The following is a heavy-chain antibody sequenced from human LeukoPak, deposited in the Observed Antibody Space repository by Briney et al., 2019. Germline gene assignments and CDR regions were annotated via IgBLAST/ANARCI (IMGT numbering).Heavy chain of an antibody. CDR2: ISGSGGST. D-gene: IGHD1-26*01. CDR3: ATWDGPSAGLAV. V-gene: IGHV3-23*01. CDR1: GFTFSSYA. J-gene: IGHJ6*02. Sequence: PGGSLRLSCAASGFTFSSYAMSWVRQAPGKGLEWVSAISGSGGSTYYADSVKGRFTISRDNSKNTLYLQMSSLRAEDTAVYFCATWDGPSAGLAVWGQGTAVTVTS.